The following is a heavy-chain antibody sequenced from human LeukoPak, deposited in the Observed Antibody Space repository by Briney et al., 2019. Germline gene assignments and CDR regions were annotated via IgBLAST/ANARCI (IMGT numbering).Heavy chain of an antibody. Sequence: GESLKISRKGSGYSFTSYWIGWVRQMPGKGLEWMGIIYPGDSDTRYSPSFQGQVTISADRSISTAYLQWSSLKASDTAMYYCARRIAAADKDWFDPWGQGTLVTVSS. CDR3: ARRIAAADKDWFDP. CDR2: IYPGDSDT. CDR1: GYSFTSYW. J-gene: IGHJ5*02. D-gene: IGHD6-13*01. V-gene: IGHV5-51*01.